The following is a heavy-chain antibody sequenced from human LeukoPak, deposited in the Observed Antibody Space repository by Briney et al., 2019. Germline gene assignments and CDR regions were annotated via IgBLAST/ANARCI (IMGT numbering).Heavy chain of an antibody. CDR3: ATSLEWLLYYFDY. CDR2: IYYSGST. Sequence: SQTLSLTCTVSGGSISSGGYYWSWIRQHPGKGLEWIGYIYYSGSTYYNPSLKSRVTISVDTSKNQFSLKVSSVTAADTAVYYCATSLEWLLYYFDYWGHGTLVTVSS. J-gene: IGHJ4*01. V-gene: IGHV4-31*03. CDR1: GGSISSGGYY. D-gene: IGHD3-3*01.